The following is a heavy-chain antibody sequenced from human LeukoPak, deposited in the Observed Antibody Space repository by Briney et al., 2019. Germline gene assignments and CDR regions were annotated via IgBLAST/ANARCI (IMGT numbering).Heavy chain of an antibody. J-gene: IGHJ3*02. Sequence: ASVKVSCKASGYTFTGYYMHWVRQAPGQGLEWMGWINPNSGGTNYAQKFQGRVTMTRDTSISTAYMELSRLRSDDTAVYYCARDHEYSSSWFSDAFDIRGQGTMVTVSS. D-gene: IGHD6-13*01. CDR2: INPNSGGT. V-gene: IGHV1-2*02. CDR3: ARDHEYSSSWFSDAFDI. CDR1: GYTFTGYY.